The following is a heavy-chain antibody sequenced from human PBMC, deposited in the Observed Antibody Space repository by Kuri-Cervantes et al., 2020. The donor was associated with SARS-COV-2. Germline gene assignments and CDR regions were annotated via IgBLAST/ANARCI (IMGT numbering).Heavy chain of an antibody. CDR3: ARARTIAAHPENWFDP. D-gene: IGHD6-6*01. CDR2: ISSSSSYI. V-gene: IGHV3-21*01. CDR1: GFTFSSYS. J-gene: IGHJ5*02. Sequence: GEPLKISCAASGFTFSSYSMNWVRQAPGKGLEWVSSISSSSSYIYYADSVKGRFTISRDNAKNSLYLQMNSLRAEDTAVYYCARARTIAAHPENWFDPWGQGTLSPSPQ.